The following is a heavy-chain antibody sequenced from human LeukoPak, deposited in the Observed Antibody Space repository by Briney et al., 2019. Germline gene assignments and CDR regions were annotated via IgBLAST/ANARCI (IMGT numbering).Heavy chain of an antibody. CDR2: INHSGST. V-gene: IGHV4-34*01. J-gene: IGHJ4*02. D-gene: IGHD5-18*01. CDR3: ASRDGYSYGYRSDY. Sequence: SETLSLTCAVYGGSFSGYYWSWIRQPPGKGLGWIGEINHSGSTNYNPSLKSRVTISVDTSKNQFSLKLSSVTAADTAAYYCASRDGYSYGYRSDYWGQGTLVTVSS. CDR1: GGSFSGYY.